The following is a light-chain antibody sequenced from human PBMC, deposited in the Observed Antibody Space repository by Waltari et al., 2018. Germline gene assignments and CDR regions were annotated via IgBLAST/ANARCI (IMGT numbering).Light chain of an antibody. CDR1: PGAVTSGHY. CDR2: DTN. V-gene: IGLV7-46*01. Sequence: QAVVTQEPSLTVSPGGTVTPTCASSPGAVTSGHYSYWFPLKPGQAPRTLIYDTNNKHSWTPARFSGSLLGGKAALTLSGAQPEDEAEYYCLLYYSGAWVFGGGTKLTVL. CDR3: LLYYSGAWV. J-gene: IGLJ3*02.